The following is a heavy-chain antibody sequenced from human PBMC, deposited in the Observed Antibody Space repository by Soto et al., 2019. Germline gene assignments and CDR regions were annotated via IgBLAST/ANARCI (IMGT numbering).Heavy chain of an antibody. D-gene: IGHD3-10*01. CDR1: GGSISSYY. V-gene: IGHV4-59*08. CDR3: ARENYYGSGSYWGYNWFDP. J-gene: IGHJ5*02. CDR2: IYYSGST. Sequence: SETLSLTCTVSGGSISSYYWSWIRQPPGKGLEWIGYIYYSGSTNYNPSLKSRVTISVDTSKNQFSLKLSSVTAADTAVYYCARENYYGSGSYWGYNWFDPWGQGTLVTVS.